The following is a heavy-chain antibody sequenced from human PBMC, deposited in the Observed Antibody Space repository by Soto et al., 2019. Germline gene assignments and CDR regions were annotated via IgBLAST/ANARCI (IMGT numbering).Heavy chain of an antibody. D-gene: IGHD6-19*01. CDR2: INPSGGST. CDR1: GYTFTSYY. Sequence: GASVKVSCKASGYTFTSYYMHWLRQAPGQGLEWMGIINPSGGSTSYAQKFQGRVTMTRDTSTSTVYMELSSLRSEDTAVYYCASTYSSGWSGGAFDIWGQGTMVTVS. CDR3: ASTYSSGWSGGAFDI. J-gene: IGHJ3*02. V-gene: IGHV1-46*03.